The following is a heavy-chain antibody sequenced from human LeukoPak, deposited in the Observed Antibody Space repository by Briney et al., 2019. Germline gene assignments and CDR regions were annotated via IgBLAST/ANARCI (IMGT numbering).Heavy chain of an antibody. CDR2: ISGSGGST. CDR3: AKAPVLRYFDWRSDDFDY. V-gene: IGHV3-23*01. J-gene: IGHJ4*02. CDR1: GFTFSSYA. D-gene: IGHD3-9*01. Sequence: AGGSLRLSCAASGFTFSSYAMSWVRQAPGKGLEWVSAISGSGGSTYYADSVKGRFTISRDNSKNTLYLQMNSLRAEDTAVYYCAKAPVLRYFDWRSDDFDYWGQGTLVTVSS.